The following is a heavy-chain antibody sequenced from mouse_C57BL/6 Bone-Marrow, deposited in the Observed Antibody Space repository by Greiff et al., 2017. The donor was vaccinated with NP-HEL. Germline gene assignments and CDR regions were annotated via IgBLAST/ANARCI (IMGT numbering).Heavy chain of an antibody. V-gene: IGHV5-12*01. CDR1: GFTFSDYY. CDR3: ARHGTWYFDV. J-gene: IGHJ1*03. D-gene: IGHD1-1*01. Sequence: VQLKESGGGLVQPGGSLKLSCAASGFTFSDYYMYWVRQTPEKRLEWVAYISNGGGSTYYPDTVKGRFTISRDNAKNTLYLQMSRLKSEDTAMYYCARHGTWYFDVWGTGTTVTVSS. CDR2: ISNGGGST.